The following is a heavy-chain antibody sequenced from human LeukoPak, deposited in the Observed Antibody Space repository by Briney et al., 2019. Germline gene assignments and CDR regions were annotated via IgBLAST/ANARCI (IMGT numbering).Heavy chain of an antibody. CDR1: GYTFTSYG. J-gene: IGHJ6*02. Sequence: ASVKVSCKASGYTFTSYGISWVRQAPGQGLEWMGWISAYNGNTNYAQKLQGRVTMTTDTSTSTAYMELRSLRSDDTAVYYCAREGGGFVVVSAAGPMDVWGQGTTVTVSS. CDR3: AREGGGFVVVSAAGPMDV. D-gene: IGHD2-2*01. V-gene: IGHV1-18*01. CDR2: ISAYNGNT.